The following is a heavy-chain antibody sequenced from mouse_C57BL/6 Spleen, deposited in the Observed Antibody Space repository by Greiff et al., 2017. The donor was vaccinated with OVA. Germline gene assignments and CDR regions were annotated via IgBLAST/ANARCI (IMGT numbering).Heavy chain of an antibody. J-gene: IGHJ3*01. D-gene: IGHD3-3*01. CDR2: IYPGSGST. CDR1: GYTFTSYW. Sequence: QVHVKQPGAELVKPGASVKMSCKASGYTFTSYWITWVKQRPGQGLEWIGDIYPGSGSTNYNEKFKSKATLTVDTSSSTAYMQLSSLTSEDSAVYYCARGGTSIAYWGQGTLVTVSA. V-gene: IGHV1-55*01. CDR3: ARGGTSIAY.